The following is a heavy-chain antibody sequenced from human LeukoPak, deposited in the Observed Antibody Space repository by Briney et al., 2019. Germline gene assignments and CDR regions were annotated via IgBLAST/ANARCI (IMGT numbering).Heavy chain of an antibody. CDR2: IWYDGSNK. D-gene: IGHD3-22*01. CDR1: GFTFSSYG. J-gene: IGHJ5*02. CDR3: ARDRSTFYDSSGYYYPYH. V-gene: IGHV3-33*01. Sequence: PGRSLRLSCAASGFTFSSYGMHWVRQAPGKGLEWVAVIWYDGSNKYYADSVKGRFTISRDNSKNTLYLQMNSLRAEDTAVYYCARDRSTFYDSSGYYYPYHWGQGTLVTVSS.